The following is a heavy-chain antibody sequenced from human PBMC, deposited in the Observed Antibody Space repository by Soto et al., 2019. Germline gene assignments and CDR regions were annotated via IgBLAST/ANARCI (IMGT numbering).Heavy chain of an antibody. Sequence: QVQLVQSGAEVKKPGSSVKVSCKASGGTFSSYAISWVRQAPGQGLEWMGGIIPIFGTANYAQKFQGRVTITADESTSTAYMELSSLRSEDTAVYYCASSISEVTKATYYYDSSGYYLPYYYYGMDVWGQGTTVTVSS. D-gene: IGHD3-22*01. CDR2: IIPIFGTA. J-gene: IGHJ6*02. V-gene: IGHV1-69*12. CDR1: GGTFSSYA. CDR3: ASSISEVTKATYYYDSSGYYLPYYYYGMDV.